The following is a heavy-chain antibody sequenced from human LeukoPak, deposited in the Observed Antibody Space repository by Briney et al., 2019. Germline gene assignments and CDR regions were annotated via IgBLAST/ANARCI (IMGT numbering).Heavy chain of an antibody. D-gene: IGHD3-16*01. Sequence: GGSLRLSCAASGFTFSSYAMSWVRQAPGKGLEWVSAISGSGGSTYYADSVKGRFTISRDNAKNSLYLQMNSLRAEDTAVYYCAREYVDGGYYYGMDVWGQGTTVTVSS. J-gene: IGHJ6*02. CDR2: ISGSGGST. CDR1: GFTFSSYA. CDR3: AREYVDGGYYYGMDV. V-gene: IGHV3-23*01.